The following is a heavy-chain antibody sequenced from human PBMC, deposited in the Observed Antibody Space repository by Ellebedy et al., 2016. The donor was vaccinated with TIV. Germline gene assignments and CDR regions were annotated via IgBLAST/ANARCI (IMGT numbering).Heavy chain of an antibody. V-gene: IGHV1-46*04. CDR2: INPSGGST. Sequence: AASVKVSCKASGYTFTSYYMHWVRQAPGQGLEWMGIINPSGGSTSYAQKLQGRVTMTRDTSTSTVYMELSSLRSEDTAVYYCARDAGRKMGSNWFDPWGQGTLVTVSS. CDR3: ARDAGRKMGSNWFDP. D-gene: IGHD1-14*01. J-gene: IGHJ5*02. CDR1: GYTFTSYY.